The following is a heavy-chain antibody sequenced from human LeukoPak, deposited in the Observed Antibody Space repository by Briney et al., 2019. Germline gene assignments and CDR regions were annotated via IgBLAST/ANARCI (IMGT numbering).Heavy chain of an antibody. Sequence: INPNSGGTNYAQKFQGRVTMTRDTSISTAYMELSRLRSDDTAVYYCARSAPWHTIGYDYWGQGTLVTVSS. CDR3: ARSAPWHTIGYDY. V-gene: IGHV1-2*02. J-gene: IGHJ4*02. D-gene: IGHD3-16*01. CDR2: INPNSGGT.